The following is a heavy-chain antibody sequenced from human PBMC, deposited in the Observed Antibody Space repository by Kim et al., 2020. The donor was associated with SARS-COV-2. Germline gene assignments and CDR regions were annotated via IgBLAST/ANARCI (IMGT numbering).Heavy chain of an antibody. D-gene: IGHD1-26*01. CDR3: AREWELLRAQYYYYGMDV. J-gene: IGHJ6*02. Sequence: ASVKVSCKASGYTFTSYDINWVRQATGQGLEWMGWMNPNSGNTGYAQKFQGRVTMTRNTSISTAYMELSSLRSEDTAVYYCAREWELLRAQYYYYGMDVWGQGTTVTVSS. CDR2: MNPNSGNT. CDR1: GYTFTSYD. V-gene: IGHV1-8*01.